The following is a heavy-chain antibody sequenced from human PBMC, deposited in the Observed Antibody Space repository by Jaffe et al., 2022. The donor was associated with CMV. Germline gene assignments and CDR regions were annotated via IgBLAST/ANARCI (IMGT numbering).Heavy chain of an antibody. D-gene: IGHD5-18*01. Sequence: QLQLQESGPGLVKPSETLSLTCTVSGGSISSSSYYWGWIRQPPGKGLEWIGSIYYSGSTYYNPSLKSRVTISVDTSKNQFSLKLSSVTAADTAVYYCARHLKYSYVDYWGQGTLVTVSS. J-gene: IGHJ4*02. CDR3: ARHLKYSYVDY. V-gene: IGHV4-39*01. CDR2: IYYSGST. CDR1: GGSISSSSYY.